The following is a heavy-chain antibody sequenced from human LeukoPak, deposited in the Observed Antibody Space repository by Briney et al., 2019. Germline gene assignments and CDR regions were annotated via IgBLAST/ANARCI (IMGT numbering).Heavy chain of an antibody. J-gene: IGHJ4*02. CDR2: INHSGST. CDR3: ARWQQLASNFDY. D-gene: IGHD6-13*01. V-gene: IGHV4-34*01. Sequence: PSETLSLTCAVYGGSFSGYYWSWIRQPPGKGLEWIGEINHSGSTNYNPSLKSRVSTSVDTSKNQFSLKLSSVTAADTAVYYCARWQQLASNFDYWGQGTLVTVSS. CDR1: GGSFSGYY.